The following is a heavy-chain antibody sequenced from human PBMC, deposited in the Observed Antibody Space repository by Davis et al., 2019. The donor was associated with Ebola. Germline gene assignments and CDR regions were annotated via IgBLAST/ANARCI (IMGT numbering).Heavy chain of an antibody. V-gene: IGHV3-23*01. D-gene: IGHD2-8*01. CDR2: IGGSGGST. CDR3: AKGGVLIPLDY. Sequence: GGSLRLSCAASGFTFRSYAMSWVRQAPGKGLEWDSAIGGSGGSTYYADSVKGRFTISRDNSKNTLYLQMHSLRAEDTAVYYCAKGGVLIPLDYWGQGTLVTVSS. J-gene: IGHJ4*02. CDR1: GFTFRSYA.